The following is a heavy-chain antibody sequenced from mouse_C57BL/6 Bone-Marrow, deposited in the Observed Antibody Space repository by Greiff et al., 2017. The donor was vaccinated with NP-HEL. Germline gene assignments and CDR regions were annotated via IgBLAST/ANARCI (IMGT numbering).Heavy chain of an antibody. CDR3: ARDRVYYYGSSYGAMDY. J-gene: IGHJ4*01. CDR2: IYPGDGDT. V-gene: IGHV1-82*01. D-gene: IGHD1-1*01. CDR1: GYAFSSSW. Sequence: VKPQESGPELVKPGASVKISCKASGYAFSSSWMNWVKQRPGKGLEWIGRIYPGDGDTNYNGKFKGKATLTADKSSSTSYMQLSSLTSADSAVYFCARDRVYYYGSSYGAMDYWGQGTSVTVSS.